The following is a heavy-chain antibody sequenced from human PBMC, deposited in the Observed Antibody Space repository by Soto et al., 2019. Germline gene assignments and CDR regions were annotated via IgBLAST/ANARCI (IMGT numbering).Heavy chain of an antibody. V-gene: IGHV3-21*06. CDR1: GFTFSNYR. CDR3: AGDALES. J-gene: IGHJ4*02. CDR2: ISGDSIHI. Sequence: EVQLVEFGGGLVKPGGSLRLSCAASGFTFSNYRMNWVRQAPGKGLEWLSSISGDSIHIYYSDLVKGRFTISRDNANSSLYLQMNSLRGDDTAVYYCAGDALESWGQGARVTVSS.